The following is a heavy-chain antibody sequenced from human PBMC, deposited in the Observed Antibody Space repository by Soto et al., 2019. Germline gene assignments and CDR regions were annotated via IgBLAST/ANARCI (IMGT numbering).Heavy chain of an antibody. CDR1: GFTFSSYA. Sequence: EVQLLESGGGLVQPGGSLRLSCAASGFTFSSYAMSWVRQAPGKGLEWVSAISGSGGSTYYADSVKGRFTISRDNSKNTLYLQMNSLRAEDTAVYYCAKVQYSCYDYVSYFDYWGQGTLVTVSS. D-gene: IGHD5-12*01. V-gene: IGHV3-23*01. CDR3: AKVQYSCYDYVSYFDY. J-gene: IGHJ4*02. CDR2: ISGSGGST.